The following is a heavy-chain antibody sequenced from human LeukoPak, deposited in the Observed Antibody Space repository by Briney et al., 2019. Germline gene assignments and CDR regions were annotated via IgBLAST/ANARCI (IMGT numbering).Heavy chain of an antibody. Sequence: GGSLRLSCTASGFTFSNYAMSWVRQAPGTGLEWFSAITDSGGDTYYSGSVKGRFIISRDNSKNSLYLHMNSLRAEDTAVYHCAKGSSASRPYYFDYWGQGTLVTVSS. V-gene: IGHV3-23*01. CDR3: AKGSSASRPYYFDY. CDR1: GFTFSNYA. CDR2: ITDSGGDT. J-gene: IGHJ4*02. D-gene: IGHD2-2*01.